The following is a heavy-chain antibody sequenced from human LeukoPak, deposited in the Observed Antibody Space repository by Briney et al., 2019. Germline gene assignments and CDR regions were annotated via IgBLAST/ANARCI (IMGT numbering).Heavy chain of an antibody. Sequence: GGSLRLSCAASGFTFSRYWMNWARQAPGKGLEWVANIKQDGNEKYYVDSVKGRFTISRDNAKNSLYLQMNSLRAEDTAVYFCATMGRGYNSRWYFDLWGRGTLVTVSS. CDR1: GFTFSRYW. J-gene: IGHJ2*01. V-gene: IGHV3-7*01. CDR2: IKQDGNEK. CDR3: ATMGRGYNSRWYFDL. D-gene: IGHD3-22*01.